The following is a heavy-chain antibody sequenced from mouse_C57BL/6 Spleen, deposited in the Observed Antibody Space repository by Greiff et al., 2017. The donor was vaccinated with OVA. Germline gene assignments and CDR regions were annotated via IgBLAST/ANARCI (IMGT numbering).Heavy chain of an antibody. J-gene: IGHJ2*01. CDR1: GYTFTSYW. CDR3: ASSADSSGYYFDY. D-gene: IGHD3-2*02. CDR2: IDPSDSET. Sequence: QVQLQQPGAELVRPGSSVKLSCKASGYTFTSYWMHWVKQRPIQGLEWIGNIDPSDSETHYNQKFKDKATLTVDKSSSTSYMQLSSLTSEDSAVYYCASSADSSGYYFDYWGQGTTLTVSS. V-gene: IGHV1-52*01.